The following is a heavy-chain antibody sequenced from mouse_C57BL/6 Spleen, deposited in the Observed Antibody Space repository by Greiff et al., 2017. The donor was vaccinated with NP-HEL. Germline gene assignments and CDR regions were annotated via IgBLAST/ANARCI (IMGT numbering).Heavy chain of an antibody. CDR1: GFSLTSYG. J-gene: IGHJ1*03. D-gene: IGHD1-1*01. CDR3: AKLFTTESGDGDFDV. Sequence: VKLMESGPGLVAPSQSLSITCTVSGFSLTSYGVDWVRQPPGKGLEWLGVIWGGGSTNYNSALMSRLSISKDNSKSQVFLKMNSLQTDDTAMYYCAKLFTTESGDGDFDVWGTGTTVTVSS. V-gene: IGHV2-9*01. CDR2: IWGGGST.